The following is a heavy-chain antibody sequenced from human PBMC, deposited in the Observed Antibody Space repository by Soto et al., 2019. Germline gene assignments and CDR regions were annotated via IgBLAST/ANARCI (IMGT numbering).Heavy chain of an antibody. CDR3: AKDRPPPLATYYDYVWGSYQERLNWFDP. J-gene: IGHJ5*02. CDR1: GFTFSSYG. CDR2: ISYDGSNK. V-gene: IGHV3-30*18. Sequence: PGGSLRLSCAASGFTFSSYGMHWVRQAPGKGLEWVAVISYDGSNKYYADSVKGRFTISRDNSKNTLYLQMNSLRAEDTDVYYCAKDRPPPLATYYDYVWGSYQERLNWFDPWGQGTLVTVSS. D-gene: IGHD3-16*01.